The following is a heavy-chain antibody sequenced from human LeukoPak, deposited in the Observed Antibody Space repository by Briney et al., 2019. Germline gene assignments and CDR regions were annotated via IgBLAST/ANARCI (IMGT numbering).Heavy chain of an antibody. Sequence: GGSLRLSCAASGFPLSNHWMTWVRQAPGKGLEWVATITQGGTDKFYVDSVKGRFTISGDNAKNSLYPQMNSLRAEDTAVYYCARDPFELWGQGTLVTVSS. D-gene: IGHD1-26*01. CDR2: ITQGGTDK. V-gene: IGHV3-7*01. CDR1: GFPLSNHW. J-gene: IGHJ4*02. CDR3: ARDPFEL.